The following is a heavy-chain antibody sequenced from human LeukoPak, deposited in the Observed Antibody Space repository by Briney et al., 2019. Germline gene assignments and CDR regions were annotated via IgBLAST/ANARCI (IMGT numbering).Heavy chain of an antibody. Sequence: GESLKISCKGSGYSFTSYWIGWVRQMPGKGLEWMGIIYPGDSDTGYSPSFQGQVTISADKSISTAYLQWSSLKASDTAMYYCARLSCSSTSCYEPYYYYYMDVWGKGTTVTVSS. CDR1: GYSFTSYW. D-gene: IGHD2-2*01. J-gene: IGHJ6*03. CDR2: IYPGDSDT. CDR3: ARLSCSSTSCYEPYYYYYMDV. V-gene: IGHV5-51*01.